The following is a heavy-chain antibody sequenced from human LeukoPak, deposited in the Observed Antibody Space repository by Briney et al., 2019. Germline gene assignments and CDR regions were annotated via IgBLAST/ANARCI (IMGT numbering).Heavy chain of an antibody. CDR2: VSGNNGNT. Sequence: ASVKVSCKASGYTFTTYGISWVRQAPGQGLEWMGWVSGNNGNTNYAQKLQGRVTMTTDTSTNTAYMELRSLRSDDTAVYYCARDFFDVWGQGTMDTVSS. V-gene: IGHV1-18*01. J-gene: IGHJ3*01. CDR1: GYTFTTYG. CDR3: ARDFFDV.